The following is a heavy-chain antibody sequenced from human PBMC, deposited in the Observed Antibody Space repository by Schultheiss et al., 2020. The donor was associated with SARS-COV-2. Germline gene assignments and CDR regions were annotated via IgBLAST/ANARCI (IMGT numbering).Heavy chain of an antibody. J-gene: IGHJ5*02. CDR2: INHSGST. D-gene: IGHD3-3*01. V-gene: IGHV4-34*01. CDR1: GGSFSGYY. CDR3: AREGGEWVYHWFDP. Sequence: SETLSLTCAVYGGSFSGYYWSWIRQPPGKGLEWIGEINHSGSTNYNPSLKSRVTISVDRSKNQFSLKLRSVTAADTAVYYCAREGGEWVYHWFDPWGQGTQVTVSS.